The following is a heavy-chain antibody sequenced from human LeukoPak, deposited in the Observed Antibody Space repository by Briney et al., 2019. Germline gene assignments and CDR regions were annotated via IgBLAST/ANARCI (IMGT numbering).Heavy chain of an antibody. Sequence: SETLSLTCAVYGGSFSGYYWSWIRQPPGKGLEWIGEINHSGSTNYNPSLKSRVTISVDTSKNQFSLQLNSVTPEDTAVYYCAREQLWFGSPDYYYYMDVWGKGTAVTISS. CDR3: AREQLWFGSPDYYYYMDV. J-gene: IGHJ6*03. CDR1: GGSFSGYY. D-gene: IGHD3-10*01. CDR2: INHSGST. V-gene: IGHV4-34*01.